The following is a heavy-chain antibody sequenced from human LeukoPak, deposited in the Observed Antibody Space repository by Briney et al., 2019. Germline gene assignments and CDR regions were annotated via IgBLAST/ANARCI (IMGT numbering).Heavy chain of an antibody. Sequence: SETLSLTCTVSGGSISSYYWSWIRQPPGKGLEWIGDIHYTGTTKYNPSVKSRVTISIDTSRNQFSLELSSVTATDTAVYFCATNRVGTYDRPFDIWGQGTMVTVSS. CDR1: GGSISSYY. V-gene: IGHV4-59*08. CDR2: IHYTGTT. D-gene: IGHD1-26*01. J-gene: IGHJ3*02. CDR3: ATNRVGTYDRPFDI.